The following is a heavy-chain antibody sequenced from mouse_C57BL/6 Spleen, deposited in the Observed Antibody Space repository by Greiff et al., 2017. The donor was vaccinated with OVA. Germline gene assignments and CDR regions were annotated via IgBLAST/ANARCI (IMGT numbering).Heavy chain of an antibody. CDR3: ARSTNWIDY. J-gene: IGHJ2*01. CDR2: IDPSDSYT. Sequence: QVQLKQPGAELVRPGTSVKLSCKASGYTFTSYWMHWVKQRPGQGLEWIGVIDPSDSYTNYNQKFKGKATLTVDTSSSTAYLQLSSLTSEDSAVYYCARSTNWIDYWGQGTTLTVSS. CDR1: GYTFTSYW. V-gene: IGHV1-59*01. D-gene: IGHD4-1*01.